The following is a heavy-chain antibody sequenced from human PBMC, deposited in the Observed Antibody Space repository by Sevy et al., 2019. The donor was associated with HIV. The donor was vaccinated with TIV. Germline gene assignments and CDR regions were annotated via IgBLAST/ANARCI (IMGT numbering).Heavy chain of an antibody. J-gene: IGHJ4*02. CDR2: IYHSGST. CDR1: GGSIGSGGYS. D-gene: IGHD3-10*01. CDR3: ASAYYYGSGSYYMESVYSDY. Sequence: SETLSLTCAVSGGSIGSGGYSWSWIRQPPGKGLEWIGYIYHSGSTYYNPSLKSRVTISVDRSKNQFSLKLSSVTAADTAVYYCASAYYYGSGSYYMESVYSDYWGQGTLVTVSS. V-gene: IGHV4-30-2*01.